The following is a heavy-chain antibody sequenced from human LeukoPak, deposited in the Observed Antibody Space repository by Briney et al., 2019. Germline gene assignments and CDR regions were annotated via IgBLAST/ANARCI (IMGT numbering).Heavy chain of an antibody. V-gene: IGHV6-1*01. CDR3: VRAAAGGWFFQH. CDR1: GDNVSNNSAA. Sequence: HSQTLSLTCAISGDNVSNNSAAWNWIRQSPSRGLEWLGRTYYRSKWYNDYALSVKSRITISPDTSKNQFSLHLNSVTPDDTAVYYCVRAAAGGWFFQHWGQGTLVTVSS. CDR2: TYYRSKWYN. J-gene: IGHJ1*01. D-gene: IGHD6-13*01.